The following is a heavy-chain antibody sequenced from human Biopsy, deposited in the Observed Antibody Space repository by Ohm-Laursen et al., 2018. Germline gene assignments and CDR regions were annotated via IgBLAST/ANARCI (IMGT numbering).Heavy chain of an antibody. CDR3: ARDRGYYYYYGMDV. CDR1: GDAFLGYY. J-gene: IGHJ6*02. D-gene: IGHD3-10*01. V-gene: IGHV1-2*02. CDR2: IYPNSGDT. Sequence: ASVKVSCKASGDAFLGYYLHWVRQAPGQGLEWMGSIYPNSGDTDFAQKFQGRVSMTRDTSVSTAYLELSSLRSDDTAIYYCARDRGYYYYYGMDVWGQGTTVTVSS.